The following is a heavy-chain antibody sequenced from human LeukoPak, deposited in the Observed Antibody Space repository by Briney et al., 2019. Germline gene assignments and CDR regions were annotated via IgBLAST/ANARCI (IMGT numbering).Heavy chain of an antibody. Sequence: GGSLRLSCAASGFTFSSYTMNWVRQAPGKGLEWVSSISGSTSYIFYADSVKGRFTISRDDAENSLYLQMNSLRAEDTAVYYCARMYYYDSSGLTHDAFDIWGQGTMVTVSS. D-gene: IGHD3-22*01. CDR1: GFTFSSYT. J-gene: IGHJ3*02. CDR3: ARMYYYDSSGLTHDAFDI. V-gene: IGHV3-21*01. CDR2: ISGSTSYI.